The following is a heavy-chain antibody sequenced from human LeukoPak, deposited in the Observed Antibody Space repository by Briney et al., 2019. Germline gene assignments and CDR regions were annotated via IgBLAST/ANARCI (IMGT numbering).Heavy chain of an antibody. CDR3: AKALWFGDVDAFDI. D-gene: IGHD3-10*01. V-gene: IGHV3-30*18. CDR2: ISYDGSNK. J-gene: IGHJ3*02. Sequence: GGSLRLSCAASGFTFSSYGMHWVRQAPGKGLGWVAVISYDGSNKYYADSVKGRFTISRDNSKNTLYLQMNSLRAEDTAVYYCAKALWFGDVDAFDIWGQGTMVTVSS. CDR1: GFTFSSYG.